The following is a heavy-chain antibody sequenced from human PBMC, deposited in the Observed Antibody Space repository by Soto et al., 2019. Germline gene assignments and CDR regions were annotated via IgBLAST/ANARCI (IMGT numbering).Heavy chain of an antibody. CDR1: GGTFSSYT. D-gene: IGHD1-26*01. J-gene: IGHJ4*02. Sequence: ASVKVSCKASGGTFSSYTISWVRQAPGQGLEWMGRIIPILGIANYAQKFQGRVTITADKSTSTAYMELSSLRSEDTAVYYCARDTVKYDVGSYFDYRGQGTLVTVSS. V-gene: IGHV1-69*04. CDR3: ARDTVKYDVGSYFDY. CDR2: IIPILGIA.